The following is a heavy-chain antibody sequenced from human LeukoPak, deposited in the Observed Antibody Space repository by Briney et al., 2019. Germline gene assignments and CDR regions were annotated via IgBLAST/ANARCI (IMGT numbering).Heavy chain of an antibody. Sequence: SSETLSLACTVSGGSIKNYFWNWVRRPPGKGLEWIGYIYSSGTTYYNPSLESRLTISLDTSKNHFSLQLSSVTAADTAVYYCARSDYGGNSAAFGVWGRGQWSPSLQ. D-gene: IGHD4-23*01. CDR1: GGSIKNYF. CDR3: ARSDYGGNSAAFGV. CDR2: IYSSGTT. J-gene: IGHJ3*01. V-gene: IGHV4-59*01.